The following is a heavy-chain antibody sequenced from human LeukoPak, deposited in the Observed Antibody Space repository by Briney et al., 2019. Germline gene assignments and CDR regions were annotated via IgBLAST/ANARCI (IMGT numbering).Heavy chain of an antibody. CDR2: ISGSGGST. CDR1: GFTFSSYA. V-gene: IGHV3-23*01. J-gene: IGHJ4*02. D-gene: IGHD4-17*01. CDR3: AKDRVRFDY. Sequence: GGSLRLSCAAPGFTFSSYAMSWVRQAPGKGLEWVSIISGSGGSTYYADSAKGRFTISRDNSKNTLYLQMNSLRAEDTAVYYCAKDRVRFDYWGQGTLVTVSS.